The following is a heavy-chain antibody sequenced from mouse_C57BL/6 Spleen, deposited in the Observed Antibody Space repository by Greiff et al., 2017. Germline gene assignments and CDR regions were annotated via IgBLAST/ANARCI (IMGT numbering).Heavy chain of an antibody. CDR2: INPNYGTT. CDR3: ARSGDYDGTTCGDY. D-gene: IGHD2-4*01. J-gene: IGHJ2*01. Sequence: VQLQQSGPELVKPGASVKISCKASGYSFTDYNMNWVKQSNGKSLEWIGVINPNYGTTSYNQKFKGKATLTVDQSSSTAYMQLNSLTSEDSAVYDCARSGDYDGTTCGDYWGQGTTLTVSS. CDR1: GYSFTDYN. V-gene: IGHV1-39*01.